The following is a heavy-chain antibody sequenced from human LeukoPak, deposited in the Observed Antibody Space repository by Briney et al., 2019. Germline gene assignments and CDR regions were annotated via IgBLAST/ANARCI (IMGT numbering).Heavy chain of an antibody. Sequence: GGSQRLSCAASGFTFSIYGMHWVRQAPGKGLEWVAVIWYDGSNKYYADSVKGRFTISRDNSKNTLYLQMNSLRAEDTAVYYCAKEAQDIVVVPAAFNYYYYYMDVWGKGTTVTVSS. CDR1: GFTFSIYG. J-gene: IGHJ6*03. CDR3: AKEAQDIVVVPAAFNYYYYYMDV. D-gene: IGHD2-2*01. CDR2: IWYDGSNK. V-gene: IGHV3-30*02.